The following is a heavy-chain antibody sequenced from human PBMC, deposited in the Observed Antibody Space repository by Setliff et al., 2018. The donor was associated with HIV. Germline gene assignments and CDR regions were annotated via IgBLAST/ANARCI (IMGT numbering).Heavy chain of an antibody. CDR3: ARARRAGSGPKYFQH. V-gene: IGHV4-61*05. J-gene: IGHJ1*01. CDR1: GGSISSGSYY. CDR2: INHSGST. Sequence: SETLSLTCTVSGGSISSGSYYWSWIRQSPGKGLEWIGEINHSGSTNYNPSLKSRVTMSVDKSKNQFSLRLSSVTAADTAVYYCARARRAGSGPKYFQHWGQGTLVTVSS. D-gene: IGHD2-15*01.